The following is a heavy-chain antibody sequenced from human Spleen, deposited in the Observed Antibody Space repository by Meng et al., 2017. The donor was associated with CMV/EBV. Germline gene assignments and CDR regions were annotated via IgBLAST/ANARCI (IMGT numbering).Heavy chain of an antibody. D-gene: IGHD3-22*01. CDR2: IYYDGTT. J-gene: IGHJ4*02. V-gene: IGHV4-59*01. CDR3: ARTVDYYDSSGFVY. Sequence: GSLRLSCTVSGGSISSYYWSWIRQPPGKGLEWIGYIYYDGTTKYNPSLKSRVTMSVDRPKNQFSLKLSSVTTADTAVYYCARTVDYYDSSGFVYWGQGAPVTVSS. CDR1: GGSISSYY.